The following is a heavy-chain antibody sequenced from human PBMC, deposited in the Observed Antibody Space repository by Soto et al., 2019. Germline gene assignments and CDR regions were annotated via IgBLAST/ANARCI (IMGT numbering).Heavy chain of an antibody. CDR1: GGSFSGYY. J-gene: IGHJ4*02. CDR3: ASSRYYDYIWGSYRSQFDY. D-gene: IGHD3-16*02. Sequence: QVQLQQWGAGLLKPSETLSPTCAVYGGSFSGYYWSWIRQPPGKGLEWIGEINHSGSTNYNPSLTSRVTISVDTSKNQFSLKLSSVTAADTAVYYCASSRYYDYIWGSYRSQFDYWGQGTLVTVSS. V-gene: IGHV4-34*01. CDR2: INHSGST.